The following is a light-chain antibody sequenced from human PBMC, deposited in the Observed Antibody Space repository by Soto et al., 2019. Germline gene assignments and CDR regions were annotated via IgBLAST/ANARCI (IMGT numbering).Light chain of an antibody. V-gene: IGKV3-20*01. Sequence: EVVLTQSPGTLSLSPGERATLSCRASQTVTSNYLAWYQQKPGQAPRLLIYGASSRATDIPDRFSGSGSGTDFTLTISRLETEDFALYYCQQYVSLPVTVGQGTKVDSK. CDR2: GAS. CDR3: QQYVSLPVT. CDR1: QTVTSNY. J-gene: IGKJ2*01.